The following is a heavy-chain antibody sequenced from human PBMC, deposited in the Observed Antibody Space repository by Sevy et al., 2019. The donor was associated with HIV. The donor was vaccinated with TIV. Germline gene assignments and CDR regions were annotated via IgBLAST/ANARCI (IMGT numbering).Heavy chain of an antibody. Sequence: GGSLRLSCAASGFTFSNYWMNWVRHAPGKGLEWVGRIRSKGNSYATAYAASVKGRFTISRDDSKNTVYLQMNSLKTEDTAVYYCTRGGARDSSSWYDYFDYWGQGTLVTVSS. CDR1: GFTFSNYW. J-gene: IGHJ4*02. V-gene: IGHV3-73*01. D-gene: IGHD6-13*01. CDR2: IRSKGNSYAT. CDR3: TRGGARDSSSWYDYFDY.